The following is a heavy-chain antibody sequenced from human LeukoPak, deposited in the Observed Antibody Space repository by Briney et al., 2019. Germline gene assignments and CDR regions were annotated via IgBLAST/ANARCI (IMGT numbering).Heavy chain of an antibody. J-gene: IGHJ3*01. CDR2: ISYNAVNT. Sequence: GRSLRLSCAASGFTFSNYAMHWVRQAPGKGLEWVAVISYNAVNTQYADSLKGRFTISRDNSKDTLYLHMNNQRPDDTALYYCARDLPESSGYFYGFSWDAFDFWGQGTMVTVSS. CDR3: ARDLPESSGYFYGFSWDAFDF. D-gene: IGHD3-22*01. V-gene: IGHV3-30*04. CDR1: GFTFSNYA.